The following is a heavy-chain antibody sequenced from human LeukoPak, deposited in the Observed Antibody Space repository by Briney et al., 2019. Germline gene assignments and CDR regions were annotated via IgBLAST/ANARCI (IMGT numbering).Heavy chain of an antibody. D-gene: IGHD3-10*01. Sequence: NPSETLSLTCAVSGGSISSGGYSWGWIRQPPGKGLEWIGSIYYSGSTYYNPSLKSRVTISVDTSKNQFSLKLSSVTAADTAVYYCARHLDVLWFGESHRWWFDPWGQGTLVTVSS. CDR2: IYYSGST. CDR1: GGSISSGGYS. CDR3: ARHLDVLWFGESHRWWFDP. J-gene: IGHJ5*02. V-gene: IGHV4-39*01.